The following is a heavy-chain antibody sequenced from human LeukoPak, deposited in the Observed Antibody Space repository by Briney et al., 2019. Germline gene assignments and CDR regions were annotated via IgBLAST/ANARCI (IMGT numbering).Heavy chain of an antibody. CDR2: ISGSGGST. D-gene: IGHD3-22*01. V-gene: IGHV3-23*01. CDR1: GFTFSSYA. CDR3: AKDPYYDSSGLLDY. Sequence: GGSLRLSCAASGFTFSSYAMSWVRQAPGKGLEWVSAISGSGGSTYYADSVKGRFTIYRDNYKNTLYLQMNSLRAEDTAVYYCAKDPYYDSSGLLDYWGQGTLVTVSS. J-gene: IGHJ4*02.